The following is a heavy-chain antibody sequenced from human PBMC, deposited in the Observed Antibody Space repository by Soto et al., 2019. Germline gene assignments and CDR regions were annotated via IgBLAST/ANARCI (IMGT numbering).Heavy chain of an antibody. Sequence: QVQLQQWGAGLLKPSETLSLTCAVHGGSFSGFYWTWIRQPPGKGLEWIGEINHSGSSNYNPPLKSRAPMSPDTSRNQFSLSLNSVTAADTAVYYCARMAGPWYFDLWGRGTLVTVSS. CDR1: GGSFSGFY. CDR2: INHSGSS. CDR3: ARMAGPWYFDL. J-gene: IGHJ2*01. V-gene: IGHV4-34*01.